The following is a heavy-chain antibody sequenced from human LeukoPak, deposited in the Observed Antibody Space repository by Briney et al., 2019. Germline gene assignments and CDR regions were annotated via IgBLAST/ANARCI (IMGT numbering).Heavy chain of an antibody. CDR1: GYTFTSHY. V-gene: IGHV1-46*01. D-gene: IGHD3-22*01. Sequence: ASVKVSCKASGYTFTSHYMHWVRQAPGQGLEWMGIINSSGGSTSYAQKFQGRVTMTRDTSTSTVYMELSSLRSEDTAVYYCARGVITYYYDSSGKNWFDPWGQGTLVTVSS. CDR3: ARGVITYYYDSSGKNWFDP. J-gene: IGHJ5*02. CDR2: INSSGGST.